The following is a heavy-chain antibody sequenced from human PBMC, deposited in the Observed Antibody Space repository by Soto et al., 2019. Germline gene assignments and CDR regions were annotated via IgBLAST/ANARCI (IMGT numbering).Heavy chain of an antibody. J-gene: IGHJ6*03. CDR2: IYYSGST. D-gene: IGHD6-13*01. CDR3: ARAELDDPGADYYYYMDV. CDR1: GFSISSYY. Sequence: SETLSLTCPVSGFSISSYYWSWIRQPPGKGLEWIGYIYYSGSTNYNPSLKSRVTISVDTSKNQFSLKLSSVTAADTAVYYCARAELDDPGADYYYYMDVWGKGTTVTVSS. V-gene: IGHV4-59*01.